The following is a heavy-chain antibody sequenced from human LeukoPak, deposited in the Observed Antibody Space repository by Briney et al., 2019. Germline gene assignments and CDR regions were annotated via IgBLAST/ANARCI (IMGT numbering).Heavy chain of an antibody. D-gene: IGHD2-2*01. J-gene: IGHJ4*02. CDR3: ARGGYCSSTSCQNTDY. CDR1: GFTFSSYS. V-gene: IGHV3-48*01. CDR2: ISSSSSTI. Sequence: GGSLRPSCAASGFTFSSYSMNWVRQAPGKGLEWVSYISSSSSTIYYADSVKGRFTISRDNAKNSLYLQMNSLRAEDTAVYYCARGGYCSSTSCQNTDYWGQGTLVTVSS.